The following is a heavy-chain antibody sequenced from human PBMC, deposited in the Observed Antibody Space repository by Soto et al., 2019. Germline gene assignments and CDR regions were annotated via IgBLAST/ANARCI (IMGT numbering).Heavy chain of an antibody. Sequence: PGGSLRLSCAASGFTFSSYAMSCVRQAPGKGLECVSTISGSGGTTYYADSVKGRFTISRDNSKNTLYLQMNSLRPEDTAVYYCAKRRTMTTENPFDYWGQGTLVTVSS. CDR2: ISGSGGTT. V-gene: IGHV3-23*01. CDR3: AKRRTMTTENPFDY. D-gene: IGHD4-4*01. J-gene: IGHJ4*02. CDR1: GFTFSSYA.